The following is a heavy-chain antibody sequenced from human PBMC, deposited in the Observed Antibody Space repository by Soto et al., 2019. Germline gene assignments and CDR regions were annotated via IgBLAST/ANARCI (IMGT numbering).Heavy chain of an antibody. CDR2: INPKTGGT. CDR3: ARDQGNSSSWPIDF. D-gene: IGHD6-13*01. J-gene: IGHJ4*02. CDR1: GYIFTDYY. Sequence: ASVKVSCKTSGYIFTDYYIHWVRQAPGQGLEWMGYINPKTGGTTYAQKFQGWVTMTRDTSVSTAYIDLSSLKFNDTAVYYCARDQGNSSSWPIDFWGQGTVVNVSS. V-gene: IGHV1-2*04.